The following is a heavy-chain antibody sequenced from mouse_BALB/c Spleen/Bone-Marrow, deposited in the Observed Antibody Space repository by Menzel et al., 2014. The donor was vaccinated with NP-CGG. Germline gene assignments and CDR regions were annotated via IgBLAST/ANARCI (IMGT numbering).Heavy chain of an antibody. V-gene: IGHV1-9*01. Sequence: VHLVESGAELMKPGASMKISCKATGYTFSSYWMEWVKQRPGHGLEWIGEILPGSGSTNYNERFKGKATFTADTSSNTAYMQLSSLTSEDSAVYYCARAYYVNYDAMDYWGQGTSVTVSS. J-gene: IGHJ4*01. D-gene: IGHD2-10*01. CDR2: ILPGSGST. CDR1: GYTFSSYW. CDR3: ARAYYVNYDAMDY.